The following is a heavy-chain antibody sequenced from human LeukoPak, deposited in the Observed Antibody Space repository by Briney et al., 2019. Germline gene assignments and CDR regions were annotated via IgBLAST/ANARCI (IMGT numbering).Heavy chain of an antibody. CDR3: ARSLSGYYEPFDY. CDR1: GFTYSYYY. J-gene: IGHJ4*02. V-gene: IGHV3-11*01. CDR2: ISSSGSTI. Sequence: GGSLRLSCVASGFTYSYYYMSWIRQAPGKGLEWVSYISSSGSTIYYADSVKGRFTISRCNAKNSLYLQMNSLRAEDTAVYYCARSLSGYYEPFDYWGQGTLVTVSS. D-gene: IGHD3-22*01.